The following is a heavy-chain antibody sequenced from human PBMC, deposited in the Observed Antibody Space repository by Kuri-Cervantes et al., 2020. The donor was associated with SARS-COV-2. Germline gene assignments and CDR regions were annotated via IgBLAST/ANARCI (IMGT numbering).Heavy chain of an antibody. V-gene: IGHV2-5*02. Sequence: SGPTLVKPTQTLTLTCTFSGFSLSTSGVGVGWIRQPPGKALEWLALIYWDDDKRYSPSLKSRLTITKDTSKNQVVLTMTNMDPVDTATYYCAHAPREILWFRELTYYFDYWGQGTLVTVSS. D-gene: IGHD3-10*01. CDR2: IYWDDDK. J-gene: IGHJ4*02. CDR1: GFSLSTSGVG. CDR3: AHAPREILWFRELTYYFDY.